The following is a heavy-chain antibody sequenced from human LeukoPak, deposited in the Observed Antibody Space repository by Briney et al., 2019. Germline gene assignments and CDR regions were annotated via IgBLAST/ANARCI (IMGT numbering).Heavy chain of an antibody. D-gene: IGHD6-19*01. V-gene: IGHV3-30-3*01. CDR3: AIVNSSGWYFDY. Sequence: GGSLRLSCAASGFTFSSYAMHWVRQAPGKGLEWVAVISYDGSNKYYADSVKGRFTISRDNSKNTLYLQMNSLRAEGTAVYYCAIVNSSGWYFDYWGQGTLVTVSS. CDR2: ISYDGSNK. CDR1: GFTFSSYA. J-gene: IGHJ4*02.